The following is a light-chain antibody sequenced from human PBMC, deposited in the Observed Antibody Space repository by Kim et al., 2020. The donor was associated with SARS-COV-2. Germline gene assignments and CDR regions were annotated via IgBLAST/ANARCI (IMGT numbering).Light chain of an antibody. J-gene: IGKJ2*01. CDR3: QQYGSSPYT. CDR1: QSVTT. V-gene: IGKV3-20*01. CDR2: GTS. Sequence: LSPGERTTLSCVASQSVTTLAWYQQKPGQAPRLLIYGTSNRATDIPDRFSGSGSGTDFTLTISRLEPEDFVVYYCQQYGSSPYTFGQGTKLEI.